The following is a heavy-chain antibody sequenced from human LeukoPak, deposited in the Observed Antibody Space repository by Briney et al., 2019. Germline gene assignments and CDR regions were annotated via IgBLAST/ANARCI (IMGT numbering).Heavy chain of an antibody. CDR2: IWYDGSNK. Sequence: SGESLRLSCAASGFTFSSYGMHWVRQAPGKALECLADIWYDGSNKYYADSVKGRFTISRDNYKNTLYMQMNSLRAEDTAVYYCARDPTVPTYWANYFDYWGQGTLVTV. D-gene: IGHD4-17*01. CDR1: GFTFSSYG. CDR3: ARDPTVPTYWANYFDY. V-gene: IGHV3-33*01. J-gene: IGHJ4*02.